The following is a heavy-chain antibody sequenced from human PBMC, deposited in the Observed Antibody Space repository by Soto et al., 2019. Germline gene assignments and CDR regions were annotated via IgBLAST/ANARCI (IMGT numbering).Heavy chain of an antibody. CDR1: GGSISSSNW. D-gene: IGHD3-22*01. CDR2: IYHSGST. CDR3: PRDDSSGRRPRGAFDI. Sequence: QVQLQESGPGLVKPSGTLSLTCAVSGGSISSSNWWSWFRQPPGKGLEWIGEIYHSGSTNYNPSLKSRVTISVDKSKNQFSLKLSSVTAADTAVYYCPRDDSSGRRPRGAFDIWGQGTMVTVSS. J-gene: IGHJ3*02. V-gene: IGHV4-4*02.